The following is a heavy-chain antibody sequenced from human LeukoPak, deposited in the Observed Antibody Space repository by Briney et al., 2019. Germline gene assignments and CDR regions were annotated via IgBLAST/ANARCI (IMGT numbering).Heavy chain of an antibody. CDR1: GGSISSGSYY. V-gene: IGHV4-39*01. Sequence: SQTLSLTCTVSGGSISSGSYYWSWIRQPPGKGLEWIGSIYYSGSTYYNPSLKSRVTISVDTSKNQFSLKLSSVTAADTAVYYCARYSSSSGYYYYYYMDVWGKGTTVTVSS. D-gene: IGHD6-6*01. CDR3: ARYSSSSGYYYYYYMDV. J-gene: IGHJ6*03. CDR2: IYYSGST.